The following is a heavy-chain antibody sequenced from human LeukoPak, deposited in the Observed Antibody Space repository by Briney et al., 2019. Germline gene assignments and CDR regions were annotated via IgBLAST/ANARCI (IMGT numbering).Heavy chain of an antibody. V-gene: IGHV3-23*01. CDR1: GFTFSSYD. D-gene: IGHD3-3*01. J-gene: IGHJ4*02. CDR3: AKDSGSGSFDY. Sequence: GGSLRLSRAAYGFTFSSYDMSWVRQPPGKGLEWVSAISGSGGSNYYADSVTGRFTISRDNSKNTLYLQMNSLRAEDTAIYYCAKDSGSGSFDYWGQGTLVTVSS. CDR2: ISGSGGSN.